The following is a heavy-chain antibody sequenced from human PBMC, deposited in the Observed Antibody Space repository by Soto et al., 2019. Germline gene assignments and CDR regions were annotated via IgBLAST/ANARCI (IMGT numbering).Heavy chain of an antibody. CDR3: ARPNGVDYGDSRGYWFDP. V-gene: IGHV4-59*01. CDR1: GGSISSYY. D-gene: IGHD4-17*01. J-gene: IGHJ5*02. CDR2: IYYSGST. Sequence: SETLSLTCTVSGGSISSYYWSWIRQPPGKGLEWIGYIYYSGSTNYNPSLKSRVTISVDTAKNQFSLKLSSVTAADTAVYYCARPNGVDYGDSRGYWFDPWGQGTLVTVSS.